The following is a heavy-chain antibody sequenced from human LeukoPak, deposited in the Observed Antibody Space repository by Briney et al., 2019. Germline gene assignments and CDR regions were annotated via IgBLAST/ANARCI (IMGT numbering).Heavy chain of an antibody. Sequence: GGSLRLSCAASGFTFSSYSMNWVRQAPGKGLEWVSYISSSSSTIYYADSVKGRFTISRDNAKNSLYLQMNSLRAEDTAVYYCARGRFLEWLLSDYWGQGTLVTVSS. CDR1: GFTFSSYS. V-gene: IGHV3-48*04. D-gene: IGHD3-3*01. J-gene: IGHJ4*02. CDR3: ARGRFLEWLLSDY. CDR2: ISSSSSTI.